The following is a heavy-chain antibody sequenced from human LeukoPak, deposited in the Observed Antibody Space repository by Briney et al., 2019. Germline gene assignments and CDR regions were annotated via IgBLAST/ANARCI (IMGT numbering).Heavy chain of an antibody. D-gene: IGHD1-7*01. V-gene: IGHV4-34*01. CDR1: GGSFSGYY. J-gene: IGHJ4*02. CDR3: ARLALDNWNYVSSFDY. Sequence: SETLSLTCAVYGGSFSGYYWSWIRQPPGKGLEWIGEINHSGSTNYNPSLKSRVTISVDTSKNQFSLKLSSVTAADTAVYYCARLALDNWNYVSSFDYWGQGTLVTVSS. CDR2: INHSGST.